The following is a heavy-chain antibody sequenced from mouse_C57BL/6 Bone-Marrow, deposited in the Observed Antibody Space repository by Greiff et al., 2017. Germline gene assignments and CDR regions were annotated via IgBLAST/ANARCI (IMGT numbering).Heavy chain of an antibody. CDR1: GYTFTTYA. Sequence: EVKLVESGGGLVQPKGSLKLSCDASGYTFTTYAMHWVRQAPGKGLEWVASIRRKSSNYASYYAVSVKDRFTIYRDDSQSMLYLQMNSLKTEDTAMYYCGRGNLLLRYPFAYWGQGTLVTVSA. D-gene: IGHD1-1*01. J-gene: IGHJ3*01. V-gene: IGHV10-3*01. CDR3: GRGNLLLRYPFAY. CDR2: IRRKSSNYAS.